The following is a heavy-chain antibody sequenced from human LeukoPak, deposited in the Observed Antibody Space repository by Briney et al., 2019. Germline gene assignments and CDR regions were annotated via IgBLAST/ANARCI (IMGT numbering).Heavy chain of an antibody. J-gene: IGHJ4*02. CDR2: ISSSSSTV. CDR3: AKDLGTLISGTYYYYFDY. Sequence: GGSLRLSCAASGFTFSSYSMNWVRHAPGKGLEWVSYISSSSSTVYYADSVKGRFTISRDNAKNSLYLQMNSLRAEDSAVYYCAKDLGTLISGTYYYYFDYWGQGTLVTVSS. CDR1: GFTFSSYS. D-gene: IGHD3-10*01. V-gene: IGHV3-48*04.